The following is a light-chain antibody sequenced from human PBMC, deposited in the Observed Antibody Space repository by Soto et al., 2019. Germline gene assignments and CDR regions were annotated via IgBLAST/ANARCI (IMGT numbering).Light chain of an antibody. V-gene: IGKV1-27*01. J-gene: IGKJ1*01. CDR3: QKYNSTPWT. Sequence: DIQMTQSPSSLSASVRDRVTITCRASQGISNYLAWYQQKPGKVPKLLIYAAYTLQSGVPSRFSGSGSGTDFTLTISSLQPEDVATYYCQKYNSTPWTFGQVTKVEIK. CDR2: AAY. CDR1: QGISNY.